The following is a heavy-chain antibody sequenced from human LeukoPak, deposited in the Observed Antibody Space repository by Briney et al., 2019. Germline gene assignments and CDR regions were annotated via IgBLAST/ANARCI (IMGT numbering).Heavy chain of an antibody. Sequence: SETLSLTCAVYGGSFSGYYWSWIRQPPGKGLEWIGEINHSGSTNYNPSLKSRVTISVDTSKNQFSLKLSSVTAADAAVYYCARRDIDDFWSGYYSWRGADNWFDPWGQGTLVTVSS. V-gene: IGHV4-34*01. CDR3: ARRDIDDFWSGYYSWRGADNWFDP. CDR2: INHSGST. J-gene: IGHJ5*02. CDR1: GGSFSGYY. D-gene: IGHD3-3*01.